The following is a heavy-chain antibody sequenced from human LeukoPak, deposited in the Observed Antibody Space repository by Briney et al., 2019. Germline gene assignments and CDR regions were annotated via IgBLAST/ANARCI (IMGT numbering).Heavy chain of an antibody. CDR1: GFTFSSYA. CDR2: IDSSGSYT. Sequence: AGGSLRLSCAVSGFTFSSYAMSWVRQAPGKGLEWVSAIDSSGSYTWYDDSVKGRFTISRDNSKNTLYLQMNSLRAEDTAVYYCAKARVTAAAPDYWGQGTLVTVSS. D-gene: IGHD6-13*01. CDR3: AKARVTAAAPDY. V-gene: IGHV3-23*05. J-gene: IGHJ4*02.